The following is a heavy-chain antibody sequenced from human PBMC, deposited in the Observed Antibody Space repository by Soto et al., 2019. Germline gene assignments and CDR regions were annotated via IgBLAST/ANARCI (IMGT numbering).Heavy chain of an antibody. CDR1: GDSVSSSAYY. D-gene: IGHD6-13*01. CDR3: ARANIAAAGTIFDP. V-gene: IGHV4-61*08. Sequence: QVKLQESGPGLVKPSETLSLTCTVSGDSVSSSAYYWSWVRQPPGKGLEWIGYIYYNAITNYNPSLKSRVTILVDTSKSEISLTLNSVTAADTAVYYCARANIAAAGTIFDPWGQGVLVTVSA. J-gene: IGHJ5*02. CDR2: IYYNAIT.